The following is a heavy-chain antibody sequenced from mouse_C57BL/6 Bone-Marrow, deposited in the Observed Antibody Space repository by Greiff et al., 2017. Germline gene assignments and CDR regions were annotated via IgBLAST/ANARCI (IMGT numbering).Heavy chain of an antibody. CDR2: INPSNGGT. CDR3: ALITTVVAHYFDY. Sequence: VQLQQPGTELVKPGASVKLSCKASGYTFTSYWMHWVKQRPGQGLEWIGNINPSNGGTNYNEKFKSKATLTVDKSSSTAYMQLSSLTSEDSAVYYCALITTVVAHYFDYWGQGTTLTVSS. J-gene: IGHJ2*01. CDR1: GYTFTSYW. D-gene: IGHD1-1*01. V-gene: IGHV1-53*01.